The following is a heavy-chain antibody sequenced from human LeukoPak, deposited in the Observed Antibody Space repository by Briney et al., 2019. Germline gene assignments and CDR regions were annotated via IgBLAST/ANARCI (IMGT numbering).Heavy chain of an antibody. J-gene: IGHJ4*02. V-gene: IGHV3-11*01. Sequence: GGSLRLSCAASGFTFRDFYMSWIRQAPGKGLEWVSYISGSGTTIYNADSVKGRFTISRDNSKNTLYLQMNSLRAEDTAVYYCAKARDCGGDCYTFYFDYWGQGTLVTVSS. D-gene: IGHD2-21*02. CDR3: AKARDCGGDCYTFYFDY. CDR1: GFTFRDFY. CDR2: ISGSGTTI.